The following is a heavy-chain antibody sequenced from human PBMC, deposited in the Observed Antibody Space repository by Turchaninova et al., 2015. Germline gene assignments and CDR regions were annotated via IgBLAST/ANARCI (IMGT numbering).Heavy chain of an antibody. J-gene: IGHJ4*02. CDR2: VYYSGST. Sequence: QVQLQEPGPGRVKPSETLSLTPTVSGGSLNNYYWSCVRQPPGKGLEWIGYVYYSGSTNYNPSLQSRVTMSADTSKNQFTLKLSSVTAADTAVYSCARHGGKAPFDNWGQGTLVTVSS. CDR3: ARHGGKAPFDN. V-gene: IGHV4-59*08. CDR1: GGSLNNYY. D-gene: IGHD2-15*01.